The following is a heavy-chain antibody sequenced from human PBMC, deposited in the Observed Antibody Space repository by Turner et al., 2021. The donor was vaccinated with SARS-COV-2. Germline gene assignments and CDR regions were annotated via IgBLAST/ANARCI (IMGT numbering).Heavy chain of an antibody. CDR2: ISGSGGRT. Sequence: EVQLLESGGGLVQPGGSLRLSCAASGFTFSSYAMSWVRQAPGKGLEWVSAISGSGGRTYYADSVKGRFTISRDNSKNTLYLQMNSLRAEDTAVYYCAKPPGEQWLVLALVFDYWGQGTLVTVSS. D-gene: IGHD6-19*01. J-gene: IGHJ4*02. CDR3: AKPPGEQWLVLALVFDY. V-gene: IGHV3-23*01. CDR1: GFTFSSYA.